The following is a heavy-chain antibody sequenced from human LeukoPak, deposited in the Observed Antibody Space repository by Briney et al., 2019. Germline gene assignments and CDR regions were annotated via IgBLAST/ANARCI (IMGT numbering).Heavy chain of an antibody. D-gene: IGHD4-17*01. CDR2: IRSKANSYAT. J-gene: IGHJ4*02. CDR1: GFTFSGSA. CDR3: TRRGSTDPGY. Sequence: GGSLRLSCAASGFTFSGSAMHWVRQASGKGLEWVGRIRSKANSYATAYAASVKGRFTISRDDSKNTAYLQMNSLKTEDTAVYYCTRRGSTDPGYWRQGTLVTDSS. V-gene: IGHV3-73*01.